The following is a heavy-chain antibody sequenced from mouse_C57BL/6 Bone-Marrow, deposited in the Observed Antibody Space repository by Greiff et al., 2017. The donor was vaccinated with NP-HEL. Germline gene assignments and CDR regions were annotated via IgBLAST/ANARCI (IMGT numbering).Heavy chain of an antibody. CDR1: GFTFSSYG. V-gene: IGHV5-6*02. CDR3: ASPYDYDVAWFAY. Sequence: EVMLVESGGDLVKPGGSLKLSCAASGFTFSSYGMSWVRQTPDKRLEWVATISSGGSYTYYPDSVKGRFTISRDNAKNILYLQMSSLKSEDTAMYYCASPYDYDVAWFAYWGRGTLVTVSA. J-gene: IGHJ3*01. D-gene: IGHD2-4*01. CDR2: ISSGGSYT.